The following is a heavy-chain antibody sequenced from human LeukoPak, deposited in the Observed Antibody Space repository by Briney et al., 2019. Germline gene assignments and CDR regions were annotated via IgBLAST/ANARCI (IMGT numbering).Heavy chain of an antibody. CDR1: GGSFSGYY. CDR2: INHSGST. J-gene: IGHJ4*02. CDR3: ASSEKDRPFDY. Sequence: SETLSLTCAVYGGSFSGYYWSWIRQPPGKGLEWIGEINHSGSTNYNPSLKSRVTISVDTSKNQFSLKLSSVTAADTAVYYCASSEKDRPFDYWGQGTLVTVSS. V-gene: IGHV4-34*01.